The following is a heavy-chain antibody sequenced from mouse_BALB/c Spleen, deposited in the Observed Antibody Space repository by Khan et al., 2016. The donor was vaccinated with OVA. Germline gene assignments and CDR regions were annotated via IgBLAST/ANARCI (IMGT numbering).Heavy chain of an antibody. J-gene: IGHJ3*01. CDR1: GFTFSSFG. Sequence: EVELVESGGGLVQPGGSRKLSCTASGFTFSSFGMHWVRQAPEKGLEWVAYIGSDSSTIYYADTVKGRFTISRDNPKNTLLLQLTSLRSEDTAMYYCASSLYWSWFASWGQGTLVTVSA. V-gene: IGHV5-17*02. D-gene: IGHD1-1*01. CDR3: ASSLYWSWFAS. CDR2: IGSDSSTI.